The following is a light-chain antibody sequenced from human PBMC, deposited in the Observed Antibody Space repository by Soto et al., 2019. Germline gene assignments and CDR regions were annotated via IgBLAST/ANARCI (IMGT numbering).Light chain of an antibody. J-gene: IGLJ3*02. CDR1: TGVVTSNNY. CDR3: MLYCDVGQGPRVEV. CDR2: STS. V-gene: IGLV7-43*01. Sequence: QAVVTQEPSLTVSPGGTVTLTCASSTGVVTSNNYPNWFQQKPGQAPTALIHSTSNKHSWTPARFSGSLLGGKAALTLSGVQPEDEAEYHCMLYCDVGQGPRVEVFGGGTKVTVL.